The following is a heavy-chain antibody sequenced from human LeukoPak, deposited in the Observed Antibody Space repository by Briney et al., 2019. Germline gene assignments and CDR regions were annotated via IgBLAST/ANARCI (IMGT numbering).Heavy chain of an antibody. CDR3: ARGDDSGYYDYFDY. J-gene: IGHJ4*02. CDR2: IYTGGNT. CDR1: GFTVYSNY. D-gene: IGHD3-22*01. Sequence: GESLRLSCAASGFTVYSNYLSWVRQAPGKGLEWVSTIYTGGNTYYAASVKGRFTISRDFSKNTVFLHMNSLRAEDTAMYYCARGDDSGYYDYFDYWGQGALVTVSS. V-gene: IGHV3-53*01.